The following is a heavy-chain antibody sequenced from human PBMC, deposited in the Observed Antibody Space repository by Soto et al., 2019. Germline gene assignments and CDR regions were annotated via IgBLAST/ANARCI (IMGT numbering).Heavy chain of an antibody. V-gene: IGHV1-18*01. D-gene: IGHD6-6*01. J-gene: IGHJ5*02. CDR3: ARDLAPLSIAARPRWFDP. Sequence: QVQLVQSGAEVKKPGASVKVSCKASGGTFTSYGISWVRQAPGQGLEWMGWISAYNGNTNYAQKLQGRVTMTTDTSTSTAYMELRSLRSDDTAVYYCARDLAPLSIAARPRWFDPWGQGTLVTVSS. CDR2: ISAYNGNT. CDR1: GGTFTSYG.